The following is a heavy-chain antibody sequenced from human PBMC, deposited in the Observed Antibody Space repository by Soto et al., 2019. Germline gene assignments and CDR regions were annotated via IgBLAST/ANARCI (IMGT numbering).Heavy chain of an antibody. D-gene: IGHD3-3*02. CDR1: GDSISGSSYY. J-gene: IGHJ5*02. Sequence: SETLSLTCTVSGDSISGSSYYWGWIRQPPGKGLEWIVSIYSSGSTYYNPSLKSRVTISVDTSKNQFSLKLSSVTAADTAVYYCASPKIAFYNWFEPWGQGTRVTVSS. CDR2: IYSSGST. CDR3: ASPKIAFYNWFEP. V-gene: IGHV4-39*01.